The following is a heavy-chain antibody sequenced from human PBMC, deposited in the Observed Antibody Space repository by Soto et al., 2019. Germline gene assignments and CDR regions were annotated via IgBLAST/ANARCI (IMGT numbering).Heavy chain of an antibody. V-gene: IGHV4-39*01. CDR1: CCSVSSSTYY. J-gene: IGHJ3*02. CDR2: FYDRGST. CDR3: ARHHGTYYDAFDI. D-gene: IGHD1-1*01. Sequence: PSATLSLASTVACCSVSSSTYYWGWIRQPPGKRLDWIAPFYDRGSTYHNPSLNSRVTISADTSKTQFSLKLSSVTATDTAVYYCARHHGTYYDAFDIWGQGTMVT.